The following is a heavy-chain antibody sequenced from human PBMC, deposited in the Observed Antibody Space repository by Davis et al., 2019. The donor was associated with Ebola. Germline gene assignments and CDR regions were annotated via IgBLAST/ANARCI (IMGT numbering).Heavy chain of an antibody. CDR3: ARVNAVTGYSRFDS. V-gene: IGHV3-21*04. CDR2: ISSDSDYI. D-gene: IGHD3-9*01. J-gene: IGHJ5*01. Sequence: GESLKISCAASGFTFTTYSMSWVRQAPGKALEWVSSISSDSDYIYYADSAKGRFTISRDNAKNSLYLRLNSLRAEDTALYHCARVNAVTGYSRFDSWGQGTLVTVSS. CDR1: GFTFTTYS.